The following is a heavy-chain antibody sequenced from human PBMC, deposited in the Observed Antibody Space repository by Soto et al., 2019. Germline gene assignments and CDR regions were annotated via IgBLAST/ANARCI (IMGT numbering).Heavy chain of an antibody. J-gene: IGHJ5*02. CDR3: ARDVSPTPIYYDSSGYANWFDP. CDR1: GGSISSYY. CDR2: IYTSGST. Sequence: SETLSLTCTVSGGSISSYYWSWIRQPAGKGLEWIGRIYTSGSTNYNPSLKSRVTISVDTSKNQFSLKLSSVTAADTAVYYCARDVSPTPIYYDSSGYANWFDPWGQGTLVTVSS. V-gene: IGHV4-4*07. D-gene: IGHD3-22*01.